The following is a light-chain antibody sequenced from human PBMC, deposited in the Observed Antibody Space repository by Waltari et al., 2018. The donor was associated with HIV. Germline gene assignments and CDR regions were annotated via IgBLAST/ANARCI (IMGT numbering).Light chain of an antibody. J-gene: IGLJ2*01. Sequence: QPVVTQESSLTVSPGGTVILTCASIAGVVTRGHFPYWFQLRPGQAPKSLIFDSNKRYPWTPARFAGSFLGGKAALTLTGAQTEDEAAYYCLLSFDGTLVFGGGT. CDR1: AGVVTRGHF. V-gene: IGLV7-46*01. CDR2: DSN. CDR3: LLSFDGTLV.